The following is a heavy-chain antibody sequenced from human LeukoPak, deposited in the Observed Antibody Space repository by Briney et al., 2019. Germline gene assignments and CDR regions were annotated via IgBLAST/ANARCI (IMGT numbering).Heavy chain of an antibody. J-gene: IGHJ5*02. Sequence: GGSLRLSCAASGFSFSSYAIHWVRQAPGKGPEWVAVISYDGNNGKYADSVKGRFTVSRDNSKNTLYLQLNSLRAEDTAVYYCARDHCSGGSCYLNWFDPWGLGTLVTVSS. CDR3: ARDHCSGGSCYLNWFDP. CDR2: ISYDGNNG. CDR1: GFSFSSYA. V-gene: IGHV3-30*01. D-gene: IGHD2-15*01.